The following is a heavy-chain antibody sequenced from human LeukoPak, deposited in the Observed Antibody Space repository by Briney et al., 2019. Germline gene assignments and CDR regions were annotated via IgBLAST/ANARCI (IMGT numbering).Heavy chain of an antibody. J-gene: IGHJ4*02. CDR1: GFTFSSYA. D-gene: IGHD6-19*01. CDR3: ASPVEVAGRGGF. V-gene: IGHV3-23*01. CDR2: ISGSGGST. Sequence: GGSLRLSCAASGFTFSSYAMSWVRQAPGKGLEWVSAISGSGGSTYYADSVKGRFTISRDNAKNSVYLQMNSLRAEDTALYYCASPVEVAGRGGFWGQGTLVTVSS.